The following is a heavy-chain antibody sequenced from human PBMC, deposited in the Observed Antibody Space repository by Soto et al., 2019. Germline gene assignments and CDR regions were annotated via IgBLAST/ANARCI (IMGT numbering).Heavy chain of an antibody. D-gene: IGHD3-16*02. J-gene: IGHJ4*02. CDR1: GGSVGTYY. CDR3: ARGPNYIWGSYRPFDY. Sequence: SETLSLTCTVSGGSVGTYYWSCIRQPPGKGLECIGFVHHTGSTKYNPSLKSRVTISIDTSKDQFSLKLSSVTAADTAVYYCARGPNYIWGSYRPFDYWGQGILVTVSS. V-gene: IGHV4-59*02. CDR2: VHHTGST.